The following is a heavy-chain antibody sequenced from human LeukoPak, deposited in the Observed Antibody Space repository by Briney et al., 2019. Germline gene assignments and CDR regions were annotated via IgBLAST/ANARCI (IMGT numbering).Heavy chain of an antibody. CDR1: GGSFSGYY. CDR3: ARRRSSLGAFDI. J-gene: IGHJ3*02. Sequence: PSETLSLTCAVYGGSFSGYYWSWIRQPPGKGLEWIGEINHSGSTNYNPSLKSRVTISVDTSKNQFSLKLSSVTAADTAVYYCARRRSSLGAFDIWGQGTMVTVSS. V-gene: IGHV4-34*01. D-gene: IGHD6-13*01. CDR2: INHSGST.